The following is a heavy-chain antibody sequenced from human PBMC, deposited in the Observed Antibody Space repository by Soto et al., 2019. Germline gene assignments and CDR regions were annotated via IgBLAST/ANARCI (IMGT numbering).Heavy chain of an antibody. Sequence: QLQLQESGPGLVKPSETLSLTCTVSGGSISSSSYYWGWIRQPPGKGLEWIGSIYYSGSTYYNPSLKSRVTISVATSKNQFSLELSSVTAADTAVYYCARRLVGDYDYGWGTLSAVDPWGQGTLVTVSS. D-gene: IGHD3-16*01. V-gene: IGHV4-39*01. CDR1: GGSISSSSYY. J-gene: IGHJ5*02. CDR3: ARRLVGDYDYGWGTLSAVDP. CDR2: IYYSGST.